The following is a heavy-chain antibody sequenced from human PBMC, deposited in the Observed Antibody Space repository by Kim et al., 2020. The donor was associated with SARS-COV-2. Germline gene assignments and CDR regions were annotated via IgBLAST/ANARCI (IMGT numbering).Heavy chain of an antibody. CDR2: ISSSSSTI. CDR1: GFTFSSYS. CDR3: AREAPTALLRYFDRLPSQLGNGMDV. V-gene: IGHV3-48*02. D-gene: IGHD3-9*01. Sequence: GGSLRLSCAASGFTFSSYSMNWVRQAPGKGLEWVSYISSSSSTIYYADSVKGRFTISRDNAKNSLYLQMNSLRDEDTAVYYCAREAPTALLRYFDRLPSQLGNGMDVWGQGTTVTVSS. J-gene: IGHJ6*02.